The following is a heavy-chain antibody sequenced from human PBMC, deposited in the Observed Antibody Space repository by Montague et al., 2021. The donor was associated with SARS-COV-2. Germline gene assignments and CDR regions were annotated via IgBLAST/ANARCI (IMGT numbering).Heavy chain of an antibody. J-gene: IGHJ4*02. CDR2: INHSGST. Sequence: SETLSLTCAVYGGSFSGYYWSWIRQPPGKGLEWIGEINHSGSTNYNPSLKSRVTISVDTSKNQFSLKLSSVTAADPAVYDCARTTRGWLARPPYNYYFDYWGQGTLVTVSS. CDR1: GGSFSGYY. D-gene: IGHD1-20*01. CDR3: ARTTRGWLARPPYNYYFDY. V-gene: IGHV4-34*01.